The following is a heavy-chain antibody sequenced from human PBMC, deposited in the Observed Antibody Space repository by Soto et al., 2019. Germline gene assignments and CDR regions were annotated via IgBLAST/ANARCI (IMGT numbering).Heavy chain of an antibody. Sequence: SETLSLTCTVSGGSISSGGYYWSWIRQHPGKVLEWIVYIYYSGSTYYNPSLKSRVTISLDTSNNQFSLKLSSVTSSYTAVYYCERDRERAGSFDYWGQGNLVTVSS. CDR1: GGSISSGGYY. CDR3: ERDRERAGSFDY. CDR2: IYYSGST. J-gene: IGHJ4*02. D-gene: IGHD1-26*01. V-gene: IGHV4-31*03.